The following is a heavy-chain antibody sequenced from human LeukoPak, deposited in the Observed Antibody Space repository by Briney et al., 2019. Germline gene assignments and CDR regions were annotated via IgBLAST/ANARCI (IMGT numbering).Heavy chain of an antibody. CDR2: IKQDGSEK. V-gene: IGHV3-7*01. CDR3: ARWVVVVPAAIYYFDY. D-gene: IGHD2-2*01. Sequence: GGSLRLSCAASGFTFSSYAMSWVRQAPGKGLEWVANIKQDGSEKYYVDSVKGRFTISRDNAKNSLYLQMNSLRAEDTAVYYCARWVVVVPAAIYYFDYWGQGALVTVSS. J-gene: IGHJ4*02. CDR1: GFTFSSYA.